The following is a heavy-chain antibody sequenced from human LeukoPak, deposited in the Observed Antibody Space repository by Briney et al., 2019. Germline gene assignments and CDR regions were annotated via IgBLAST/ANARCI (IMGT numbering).Heavy chain of an antibody. J-gene: IGHJ5*02. Sequence: GRSLRLSCAASGFTFSSYAMHWVRQAPGKGLEWVAVISYDGSNKYYADSVKGRFTISRDNSKNTLYLQMNSLRAEDTAVYYCAKDGVYYYGSTSPNWFDPWGQGTLVTVSS. D-gene: IGHD3-10*01. CDR3: AKDGVYYYGSTSPNWFDP. CDR1: GFTFSSYA. CDR2: ISYDGSNK. V-gene: IGHV3-30-3*01.